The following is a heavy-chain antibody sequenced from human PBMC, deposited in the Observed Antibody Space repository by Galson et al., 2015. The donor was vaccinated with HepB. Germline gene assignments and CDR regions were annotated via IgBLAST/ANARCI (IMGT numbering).Heavy chain of an antibody. V-gene: IGHV3-48*01. D-gene: IGHD1-14*01. CDR2: ISSSSSTI. CDR3: TRYNGNLPAFDY. J-gene: IGHJ4*02. Sequence: SLRLSCAASGFTFSSYSMNWVRQAPGKGLEWVSYISSSSSTIYYADSVKGRFTISRDNSKNTLYLQMNSLRAEDTAVYHCTRYNGNLPAFDYWGQGTLVTVSS. CDR1: GFTFSSYS.